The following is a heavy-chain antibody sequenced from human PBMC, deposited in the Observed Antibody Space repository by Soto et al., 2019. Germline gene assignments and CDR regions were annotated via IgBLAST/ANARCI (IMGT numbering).Heavy chain of an antibody. V-gene: IGHV4-59*01. CDR1: GGSITSSY. J-gene: IGHJ6*02. CDR3: ARGEDAFFYYGLDG. Sequence: SETLSLTCTVSGGSITSSYWSWIRRPPGKGLEWIAYIYDTGISGYTPSTSYNPSLKGRVTMSVDTSKSQFSLKLTSVTAADTAVYYCARGEDAFFYYGLDGWGQGSTVTVSS. CDR2: IYDTGISGYTPST.